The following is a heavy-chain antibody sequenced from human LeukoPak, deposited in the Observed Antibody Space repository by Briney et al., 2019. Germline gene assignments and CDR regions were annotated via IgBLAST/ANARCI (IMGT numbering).Heavy chain of an antibody. CDR2: IYYSGST. CDR1: GGSISSYH. J-gene: IGHJ6*04. Sequence: PSETLSLTCTVSGGSISSYHWSWIRQPPGKGLEWIGYIYYSGSTNYNPSLKSRVTISVDTSKNQFSLKLSSVTAADTAVYYCARLQQLVPYYYYGMDVWGKGTTVTVSS. CDR3: ARLQQLVPYYYYGMDV. D-gene: IGHD6-13*01. V-gene: IGHV4-59*01.